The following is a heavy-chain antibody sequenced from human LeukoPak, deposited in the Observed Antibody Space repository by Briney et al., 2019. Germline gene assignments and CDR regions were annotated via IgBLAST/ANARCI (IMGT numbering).Heavy chain of an antibody. CDR2: ITAGGGTT. CDR1: GFTFSTYG. Sequence: PGGSLRLSCSGSGFTFSTYGTTWVRQAPGKGLECVATITAGGGTTRYADSVKGRFTVSRDNSRNTLFLQMNSLRAEDTAIYYCAKDWGISLSIWYFDLWGRGTLVTVSS. V-gene: IGHV3-23*01. CDR3: AKDWGISLSIWYFDL. J-gene: IGHJ2*01. D-gene: IGHD3-3*02.